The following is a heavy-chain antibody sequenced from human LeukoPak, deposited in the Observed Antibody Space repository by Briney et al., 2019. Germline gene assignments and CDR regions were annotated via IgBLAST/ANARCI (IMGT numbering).Heavy chain of an antibody. CDR1: GYTFTSYA. V-gene: IGHV7-4-1*02. CDR3: ARVGRGIAARPGGPGDY. Sequence: GASVKVSCKASGYTFTSYAMNWVRQAPGQGLEWMGWINTNTGNPTYAQGFTGRFVFSLDTSVSTAYLQISSLKAEDTAVYYCARVGRGIAARPGGPGDYWGQGTLVTVSS. CDR2: INTNTGNP. D-gene: IGHD6-6*01. J-gene: IGHJ4*02.